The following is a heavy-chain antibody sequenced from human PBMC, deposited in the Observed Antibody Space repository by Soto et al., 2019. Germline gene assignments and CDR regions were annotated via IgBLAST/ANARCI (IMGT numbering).Heavy chain of an antibody. CDR3: ARSPNQKYYLDS. J-gene: IGHJ4*02. Sequence: EVRLVESGGGLVQPGGSLRLSCAVSGISVSTNYMSWVRQAPGKGLEWVSVMYSGVRTYYAYSVKGRFTISRDESRGTLYLQMDSLRAEDTALYYCARSPNQKYYLDSWGQGTLVAVSP. CDR1: GISVSTNY. V-gene: IGHV3-66*01. CDR2: MYSGVRT.